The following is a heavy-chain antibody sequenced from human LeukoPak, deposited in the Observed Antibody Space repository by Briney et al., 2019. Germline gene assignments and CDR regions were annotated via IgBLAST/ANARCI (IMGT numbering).Heavy chain of an antibody. J-gene: IGHJ5*02. CDR3: ARDEGIAARPGFDP. CDR2: IYYSGST. V-gene: IGHV4-59*01. Sequence: SETLSLTCTVSGGSISSYYWSWIRQPPGKGLEWIGYIYYSGSTNYNPSLKSRVTISVDTSKNQFSLKLSSVTAADTAVYYCARDEGIAARPGFDPWGQGTLVTVSS. D-gene: IGHD6-6*01. CDR1: GGSISSYY.